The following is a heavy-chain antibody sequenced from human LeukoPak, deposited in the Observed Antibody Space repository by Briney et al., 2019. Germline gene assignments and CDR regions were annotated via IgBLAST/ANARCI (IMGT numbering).Heavy chain of an antibody. V-gene: IGHV3-7*01. J-gene: IGHJ2*01. CDR3: ATPKQEGKGRWYHDL. CDR2: IGQDGSEQ. D-gene: IGHD1-26*01. CDR1: GFSFSKYW. Sequence: QPGGSLRLSCLASGFSFSKYWMTWARQSPGKGLEWLANIGQDGSEQKYVDSVKGRFTISRDNAKNSLYLQMNRLRVEDTAVYYCATPKQEGKGRWYHDLWGRGTMVTVS.